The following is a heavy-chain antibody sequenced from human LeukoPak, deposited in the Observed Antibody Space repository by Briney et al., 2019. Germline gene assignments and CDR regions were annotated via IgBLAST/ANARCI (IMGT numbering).Heavy chain of an antibody. Sequence: GESLQISCKGSGYRFTSYWIGWVRPVPGKGLEWMGIIYPGDSDTRYSPSFQGQVTISADKSISTAYLQWSSLKASDTAMYYCARRYDYSNSYFDYWGQGTLVTVSS. CDR2: IYPGDSDT. CDR3: ARRYDYSNSYFDY. CDR1: GYRFTSYW. J-gene: IGHJ4*02. D-gene: IGHD4-11*01. V-gene: IGHV5-51*01.